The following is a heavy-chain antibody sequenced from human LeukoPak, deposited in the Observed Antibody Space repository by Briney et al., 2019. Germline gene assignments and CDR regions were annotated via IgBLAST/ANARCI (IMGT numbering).Heavy chain of an antibody. D-gene: IGHD2-15*01. CDR3: ARDREGYCSGGSCTNFDY. V-gene: IGHV3-30*02. CDR1: GFPFSTYG. J-gene: IGHJ4*02. Sequence: GGSLRLSCAASGFPFSTYGMNWVRQPPGKGLEWVAFIRYDGSNNYYADSVKGRFTSSRHNAKDSLFLQMNTLRAEDTAVYYCARDREGYCSGGSCTNFDYWGQGTLVTVSS. CDR2: IRYDGSNN.